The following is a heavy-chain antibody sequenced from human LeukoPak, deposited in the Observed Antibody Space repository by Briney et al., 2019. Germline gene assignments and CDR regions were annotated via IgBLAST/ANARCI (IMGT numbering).Heavy chain of an antibody. Sequence: SETLSLTCTVSGASISSYYWSWIRQPPGKGLEWIGYIYYSGSTNYNPSLKSRVTISVDTSKNQFSLKLSSVTAADTAVYYCARAVYGSSSSGHWYFDLWGRGTLVTVSS. CDR1: GASISSYY. D-gene: IGHD6-6*01. V-gene: IGHV4-59*01. CDR2: IYYSGST. J-gene: IGHJ2*01. CDR3: ARAVYGSSSSGHWYFDL.